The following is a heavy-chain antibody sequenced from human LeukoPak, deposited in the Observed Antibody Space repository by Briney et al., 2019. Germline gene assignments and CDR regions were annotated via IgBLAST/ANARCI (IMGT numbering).Heavy chain of an antibody. CDR3: ARDLVWDAFDI. J-gene: IGHJ3*02. CDR2: IYHSGST. Sequence: PSETLSLTCTVSGYSISSGYYWGWIRQPPGKGLEWIGSIYHSGSTYYNPSLKSRVTISVDTSKNQFSLQLNSVTPEDTAVYYCARDLVWDAFDIWGQGTMVTVSS. V-gene: IGHV4-38-2*02. D-gene: IGHD2-8*01. CDR1: GYSISSGYY.